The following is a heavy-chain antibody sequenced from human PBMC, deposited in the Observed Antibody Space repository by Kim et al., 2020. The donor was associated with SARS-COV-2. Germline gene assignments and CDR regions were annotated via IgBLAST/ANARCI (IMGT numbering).Heavy chain of an antibody. CDR1: GFTFSSYW. Sequence: GGSLRLSCAASGFTFSSYWMSWVRQAPGKGLEWVANIKQDGSEKYYVDSVKGRFTISRDNAKNSLYLQMNSLRAEDTAVYYCARDIAKFIDIVVVPAAKDYWGQGTLVTVSS. D-gene: IGHD2-2*01. V-gene: IGHV3-7*03. CDR3: ARDIAKFIDIVVVPAAKDY. J-gene: IGHJ4*02. CDR2: IKQDGSEK.